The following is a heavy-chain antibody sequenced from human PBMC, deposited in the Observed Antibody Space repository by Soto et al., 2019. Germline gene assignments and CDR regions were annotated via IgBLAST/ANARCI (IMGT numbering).Heavy chain of an antibody. Sequence: SETLSLTCTVSGGSISSGGYYWSWIRQHPGKGLEWIGYIYYSGSTYYNPSLKSRVTISVDTSKNQFSLKLSSVTAADTAVYYCATETLSGWFDPWGQGTLVTVSS. CDR2: IYYSGST. V-gene: IGHV4-31*03. CDR3: ATETLSGWFDP. D-gene: IGHD3-10*01. J-gene: IGHJ5*02. CDR1: GGSISSGGYY.